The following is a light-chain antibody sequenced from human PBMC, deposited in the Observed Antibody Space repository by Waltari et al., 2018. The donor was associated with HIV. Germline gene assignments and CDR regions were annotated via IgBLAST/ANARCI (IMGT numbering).Light chain of an antibody. CDR1: QNIGNF. Sequence: DIQVTQSPSSLSASTGDSVTITCRASQNIGNFLNWYQQRPGKGPRLLVFAASNLHTGGPSRFRASGSGTEFTLTVNNVEPEDFGIYYCQQSFYFPLTFGGGT. CDR3: QQSFYFPLT. J-gene: IGKJ4*01. V-gene: IGKV1-39*01. CDR2: AAS.